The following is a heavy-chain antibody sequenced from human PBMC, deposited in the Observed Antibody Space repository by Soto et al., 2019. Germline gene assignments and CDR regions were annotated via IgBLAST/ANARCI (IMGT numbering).Heavy chain of an antibody. Sequence: GXSVKVSCKASVYTFTSYGISWVRQAPGQGLEWMGWISAYNGNTNYAQKLQGRVTMTTDTSTSTAYMELRSLRSDDTAVYYCARAARPVDAYDIWGQGTMVTVSS. J-gene: IGHJ3*02. CDR2: ISAYNGNT. CDR1: VYTFTSYG. V-gene: IGHV1-18*01. D-gene: IGHD6-6*01. CDR3: ARAARPVDAYDI.